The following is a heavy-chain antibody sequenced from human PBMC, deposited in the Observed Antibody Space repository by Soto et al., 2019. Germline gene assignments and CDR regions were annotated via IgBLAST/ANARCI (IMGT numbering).Heavy chain of an antibody. CDR3: AKASGGFGEFDY. J-gene: IGHJ4*02. D-gene: IGHD3-10*01. Sequence: EVQMLESGGGLVQPGGSLRLSCAASGFTFSSYAMSWVRQAPGKGLEWVSAISGSGGSTYYADSVKGRFTISRDNSKNTLDLQMNSLRAEDTAVYYCAKASGGFGEFDYWGQGTLVTVSS. CDR1: GFTFSSYA. CDR2: ISGSGGST. V-gene: IGHV3-23*01.